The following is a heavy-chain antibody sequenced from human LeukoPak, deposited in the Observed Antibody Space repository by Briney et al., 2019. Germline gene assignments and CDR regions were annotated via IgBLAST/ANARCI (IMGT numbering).Heavy chain of an antibody. CDR1: AYTFSNYY. Sequence: PSVTVSCMASAYTFSNYYMHWVRQAPGQGLEWMGMIKPTGGSTSYAQRFQGRVTMTGDTSTSTVYMELSSLTSEDTAVYYCARDGAVSGTSDWYFDLWGHGTLVTVSS. J-gene: IGHJ2*01. CDR2: IKPTGGST. V-gene: IGHV1-46*01. CDR3: ARDGAVSGTSDWYFDL. D-gene: IGHD3-10*01.